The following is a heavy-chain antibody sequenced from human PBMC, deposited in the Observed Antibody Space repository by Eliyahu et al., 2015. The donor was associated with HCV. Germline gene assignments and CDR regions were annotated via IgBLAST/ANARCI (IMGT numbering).Heavy chain of an antibody. V-gene: IGHV4-59*01. CDR3: ASGGGGIAVAGTGGWFDP. Sequence: QVQLQESGPGLVKPSETLSLTCTVSGGXITTYYWSWIRQPPGKGLEWIGYIFYSGSANYNPPLKSRVTISVDTSKNQFSLKLSSVTAADTTVYYCASGGGGIAVAGTGGWFDPWGQGTLVTVSS. CDR2: IFYSGSA. D-gene: IGHD6-19*01. CDR1: GGXITTYY. J-gene: IGHJ5*02.